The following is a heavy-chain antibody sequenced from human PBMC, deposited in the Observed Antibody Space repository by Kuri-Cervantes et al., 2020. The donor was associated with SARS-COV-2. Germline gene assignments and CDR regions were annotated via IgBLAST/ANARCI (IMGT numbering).Heavy chain of an antibody. Sequence: GASLKISCAASGFTFSSYGLHWVRQAPGKGLEWVAVISYDGSNKYYADSVKGRVTISRDNAENSLYLRMNSLTADDTAVYYCAGGGWSYALWGQGTLVTVSS. CDR1: GFTFSSYG. CDR3: AGGGWSYAL. J-gene: IGHJ4*02. V-gene: IGHV3-30*03. CDR2: ISYDGSNK. D-gene: IGHD1-26*01.